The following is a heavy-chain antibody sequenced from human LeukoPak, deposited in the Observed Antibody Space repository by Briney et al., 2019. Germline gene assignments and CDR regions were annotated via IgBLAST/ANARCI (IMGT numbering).Heavy chain of an antibody. CDR2: ISGSGGST. J-gene: IGHJ4*02. CDR3: AKVKGYDSSGYYSFFDY. CDR1: GFTFSSYA. V-gene: IGHV3-23*01. Sequence: PGGSLRLSCAASGFTFSSYAMSWVRQAPGKGLEWVSGISGSGGSTYYADSVKGRFTTSRDNSKNTLYLQMNSLRAEDTAVYYCAKVKGYDSSGYYSFFDYWGQGTLVTVSS. D-gene: IGHD3-22*01.